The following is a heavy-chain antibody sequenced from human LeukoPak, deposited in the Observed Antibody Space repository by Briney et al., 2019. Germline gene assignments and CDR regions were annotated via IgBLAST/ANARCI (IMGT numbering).Heavy chain of an antibody. Sequence: PSETLSLTCTVSGGSISSYYWSWIRQPPGKGLEWIGYIYYSGSTNYNPSLKSRVTISVDTSKNQFSLKLSSVTAADTAVYYCARHKPDYYYDSSGYPGAFDIWGQGTMVTVSS. D-gene: IGHD3-22*01. CDR1: GGSISSYY. CDR3: ARHKPDYYYDSSGYPGAFDI. J-gene: IGHJ3*02. CDR2: IYYSGST. V-gene: IGHV4-59*08.